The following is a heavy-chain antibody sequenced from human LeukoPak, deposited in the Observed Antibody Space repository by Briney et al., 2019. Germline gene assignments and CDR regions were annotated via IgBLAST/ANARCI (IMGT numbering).Heavy chain of an antibody. J-gene: IGHJ4*02. D-gene: IGHD3-16*02. CDR2: IYPGDSHT. CDR1: GYSFTNNW. CDR3: ARHASGDLSTPFDY. V-gene: IGHV5-51*01. Sequence: GESLKISCKGSGYSFTNNWIGWVRQMPEKGLEWMGIIYPGDSHTRYSPSFQGQVTISADKSISTAYLQWSSLKASDTAIYYCARHASGDLSTPFDYWGQGTLVTVSA.